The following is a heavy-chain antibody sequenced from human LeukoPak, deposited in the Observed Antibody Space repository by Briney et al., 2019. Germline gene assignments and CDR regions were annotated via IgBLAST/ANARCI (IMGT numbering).Heavy chain of an antibody. J-gene: IGHJ4*02. CDR3: ARDAGITGTTEFDY. D-gene: IGHD1-7*01. CDR1: GFTFSSYS. Sequence: GGSLRLSCAASGFTFSSYSMNWGRQAPGKGLEWVSSISSTSGYIYYADSVKGRFTISRDNAKNSLYLQMNSLRAEDTAVYYCARDAGITGTTEFDYWGQGTLVTVSS. CDR2: ISSTSGYI. V-gene: IGHV3-21*01.